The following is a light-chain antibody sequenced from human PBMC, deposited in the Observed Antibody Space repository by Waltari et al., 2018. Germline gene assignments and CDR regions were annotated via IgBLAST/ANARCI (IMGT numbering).Light chain of an antibody. J-gene: IGKJ2*01. CDR3: QQSYGTPYT. CDR2: AAC. Sequence: IQMTQSPSSLSASVGDRVSITCRASQSITNYLNWYQQKPGKAPKLLIYAACSLESGVPSRFSGSGSGTYFTLSISSLQPEDSATYYCQQSYGTPYTFGQGTKLEIK. V-gene: IGKV1-39*01. CDR1: QSITNY.